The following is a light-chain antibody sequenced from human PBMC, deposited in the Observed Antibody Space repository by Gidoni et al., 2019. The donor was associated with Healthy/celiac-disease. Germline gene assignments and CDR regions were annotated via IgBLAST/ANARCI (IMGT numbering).Light chain of an antibody. CDR1: QSISSY. Sequence: DSQMTQPPSSLSASVGDRVTITGRASQSISSYLNWYKQKPGKAPKLLIYAVYSLQSGVPSRFSGSVSGTDFTLTIRSLQSEDFATFYCQQSYSTPRTFGPGTKVDIK. J-gene: IGKJ3*01. CDR3: QQSYSTPRT. CDR2: AVY. V-gene: IGKV1-39*01.